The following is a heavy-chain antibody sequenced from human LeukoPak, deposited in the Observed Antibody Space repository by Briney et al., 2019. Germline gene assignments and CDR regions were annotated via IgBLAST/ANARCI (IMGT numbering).Heavy chain of an antibody. Sequence: PSETLSLTCTVSGGSISSSSYYWGWIRQPPGKGLEWFGSIYYSGSTYYNPSLKSRVTISVDTSKNQFSLKLSSVTAADTAVYYCARQDYYYDSSGYFDAFDIWGQGTMVTVSS. CDR3: ARQDYYYDSSGYFDAFDI. CDR2: IYYSGST. D-gene: IGHD3-22*01. V-gene: IGHV4-39*01. CDR1: GGSISSSSYY. J-gene: IGHJ3*02.